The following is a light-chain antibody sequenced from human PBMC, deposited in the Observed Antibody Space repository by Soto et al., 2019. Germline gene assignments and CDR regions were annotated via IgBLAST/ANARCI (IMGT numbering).Light chain of an antibody. CDR1: QSVSSN. J-gene: IGKJ1*01. V-gene: IGKV3-15*01. Sequence: EIMMKQSPATLSVSPVETATITCRASQSVSSNLAWYQQKPGQAPRLLIYGASTRATGVPARFSGSGSGTEFTLTISSLQSEDFTVYYCQESNILLWPFGQGTKV. CDR3: QESNILLWP. CDR2: GAS.